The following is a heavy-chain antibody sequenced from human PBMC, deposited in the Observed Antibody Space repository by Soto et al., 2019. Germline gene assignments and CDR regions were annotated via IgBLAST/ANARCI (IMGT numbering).Heavy chain of an antibody. Sequence: SETRSLTCSVSGGSISSRSYYWGWIRQPLGKGLEWIGSIYYSGSTYYNPSLKSRVTISVDTSKNQFSLKLSSVTAADTAVYYCARGYDFWSGNYGMDVWGQGTTVTVSS. CDR1: GGSISSRSYY. J-gene: IGHJ6*02. D-gene: IGHD3-3*01. CDR2: IYYSGST. V-gene: IGHV4-39*01. CDR3: ARGYDFWSGNYGMDV.